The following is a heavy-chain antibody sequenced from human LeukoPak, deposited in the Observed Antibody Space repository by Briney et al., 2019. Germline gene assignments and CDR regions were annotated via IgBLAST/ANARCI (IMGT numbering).Heavy chain of an antibody. CDR1: GGSLSSYY. CDR2: IFYGGTT. Sequence: PSETLSLPCPFSGGSLSSYYWSWIRQPPGKGLEWIGYIFYGGTTSYNPSLKSRVSLSVDTSKNQFSLKLNSVIAADTAVYYCARVGGVPLGAFDIWAQGTMVTVSS. V-gene: IGHV4-59*01. J-gene: IGHJ3*02. CDR3: ARVGGVPLGAFDI. D-gene: IGHD3-16*01.